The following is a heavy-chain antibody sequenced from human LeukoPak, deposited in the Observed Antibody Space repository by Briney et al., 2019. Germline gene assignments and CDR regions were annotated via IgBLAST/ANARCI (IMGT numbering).Heavy chain of an antibody. D-gene: IGHD3-10*01. Sequence: SETLSLTCTVSGGSISSYYWSWIRQPPGKGPEWIGYIYYSGSTNYNPSLKSRVTISVDTSKNQFSLKLSSVTAADTAVYYCARGRSSMVRGYYYYYMDVWGKGTTVTISS. V-gene: IGHV4-59*01. CDR3: ARGRSSMVRGYYYYYMDV. CDR2: IYYSGST. CDR1: GGSISSYY. J-gene: IGHJ6*03.